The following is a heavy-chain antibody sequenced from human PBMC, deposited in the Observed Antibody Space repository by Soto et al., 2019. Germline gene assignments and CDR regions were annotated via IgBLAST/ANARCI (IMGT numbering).Heavy chain of an antibody. J-gene: IGHJ6*03. Sequence: SETLSITCTVSGGSISSGGYYWSWIRQHPGKGLEWIGYIYYSGSTHYNPSLKSRVTISVDTSKNQFSLKLSSVTAADTAVYYCARDIGPGPGYYYYYMDVWGKGTTVTVSS. D-gene: IGHD1-26*01. CDR2: IYYSGST. CDR3: ARDIGPGPGYYYYYMDV. CDR1: GGSISSGGYY. V-gene: IGHV4-31*03.